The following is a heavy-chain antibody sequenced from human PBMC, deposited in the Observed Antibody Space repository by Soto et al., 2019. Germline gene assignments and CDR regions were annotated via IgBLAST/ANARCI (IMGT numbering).Heavy chain of an antibody. V-gene: IGHV3-11*06. J-gene: IGHJ6*02. CDR1: GFTFSDYY. CDR2: ISSSSSYT. CDR3: ARRRITTVRGVNYGMDV. D-gene: IGHD3-10*01. Sequence: GESLKISCAASGFTFSDYYMSWIRQAPGKGLEWVSYISSSSSYTNYADSVKGRFTISRDNAKNSLYLQMNSLRAEDTAVYYCARRRITTVRGVNYGMDVWGQGTTVTV.